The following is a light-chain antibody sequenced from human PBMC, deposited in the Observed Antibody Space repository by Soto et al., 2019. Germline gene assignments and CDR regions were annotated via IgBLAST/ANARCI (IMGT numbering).Light chain of an antibody. Sequence: ETVMTQSPGTLSVSLGEIATLSCRASQSVSIHLAWYQQKPGQAPRLLIYGASSRATGIPDRFSGSGSGTDFTLTISRLEPEDFAVYYCQQYGSSPWTFGQGTKVDIK. J-gene: IGKJ1*01. CDR1: QSVSIH. CDR2: GAS. CDR3: QQYGSSPWT. V-gene: IGKV3-20*01.